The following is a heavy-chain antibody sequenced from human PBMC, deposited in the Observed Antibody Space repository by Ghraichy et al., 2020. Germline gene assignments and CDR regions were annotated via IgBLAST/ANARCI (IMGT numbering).Heavy chain of an antibody. V-gene: IGHV4-34*01. J-gene: IGHJ6*02. D-gene: IGHD2-21*01. CDR2: INHSGST. CDR1: GGSFSGYY. Sequence: SETLSLTCAVYGGSFSGYYWSWIRQPPGKGLEWIGEINHSGSTNYNPSLKSRVTISVDTSKNQFSLKLSSVTAADTAVYYCARLRWIAPGRRDYYYGMDVWGQGTTVTVSS. CDR3: ARLRWIAPGRRDYYYGMDV.